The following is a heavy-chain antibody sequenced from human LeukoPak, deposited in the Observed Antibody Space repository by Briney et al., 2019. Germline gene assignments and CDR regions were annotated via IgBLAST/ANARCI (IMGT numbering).Heavy chain of an antibody. V-gene: IGHV4-59*01. CDR1: GGSISSYY. D-gene: IGHD5-18*01. Sequence: SETLSLTCTVPGGSISSYYWSWIRQPPGKGLEWIGYIYYSGNTNYNPSLKSRVTISVDTSKNQFSLKLSSVTAADTAIYYCARGYSYGSYYFDNWGQGTLVTVSS. CDR3: ARGYSYGSYYFDN. J-gene: IGHJ4*02. CDR2: IYYSGNT.